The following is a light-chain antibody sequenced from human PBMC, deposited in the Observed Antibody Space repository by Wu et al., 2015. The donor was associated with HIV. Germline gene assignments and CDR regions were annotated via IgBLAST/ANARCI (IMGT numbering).Light chain of an antibody. CDR2: GAS. CDR1: QSVSSSY. CDR3: QQYGSSPRYT. Sequence: EVVLTQSPDTLSLSPGERATLSCRASQSVSSSYLAWYQQKPGQAPRLLIYGASSRATGIPDRFSGSGSGTDFTLTISRLEPEDFAVYYCQQYGSSPRYTFGQGTKLEIK. J-gene: IGKJ2*01. V-gene: IGKV3-20*01.